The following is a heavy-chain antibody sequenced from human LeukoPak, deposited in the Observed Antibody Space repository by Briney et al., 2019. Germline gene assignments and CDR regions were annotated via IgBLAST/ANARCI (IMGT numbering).Heavy chain of an antibody. D-gene: IGHD3-22*01. J-gene: IGHJ4*02. CDR2: MNAGNGNT. V-gene: IGHV1-3*01. CDR1: GYIFTDYA. Sequence: GASVKVSCKASGYIFTDYAIHWLRQAPGQRPEWMGWMNAGNGNTKYSQKFQGRITLIRDTSAATAYMELSRLRSDDTAVYYCARDERYDSSGYPFDNWGQGTLVTVSS. CDR3: ARDERYDSSGYPFDN.